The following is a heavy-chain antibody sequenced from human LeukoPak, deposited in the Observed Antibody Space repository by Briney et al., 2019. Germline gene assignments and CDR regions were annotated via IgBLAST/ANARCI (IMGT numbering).Heavy chain of an antibody. V-gene: IGHV4-34*01. CDR1: GGSFSGYY. D-gene: IGHD2-2*01. CDR3: ARGMLPTYYYGMDV. J-gene: IGHJ6*02. CDR2: INHSVST. Sequence: SETLSLTCAVYGGSFSGYYWSWIRQPPGKGLEWCGEINHSVSTNYNPSLKSRVTISVDTSKNQFSLKLSSVPAADTAVYYCARGMLPTYYYGMDVWGQGTTVTVSS.